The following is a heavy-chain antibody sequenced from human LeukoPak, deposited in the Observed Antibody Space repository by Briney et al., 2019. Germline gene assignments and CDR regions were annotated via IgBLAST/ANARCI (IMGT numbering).Heavy chain of an antibody. CDR3: ARLYWTGHFLMLFDY. J-gene: IGHJ4*02. CDR1: GGSISSSSYY. CDR2: IYYSGST. D-gene: IGHD2-8*01. V-gene: IGHV4-39*01. Sequence: SETLSLSCTVSGGSISSSSYYWGWIRQPPGQGLEWIGSIYYSGSTYYNPSLKRRVTISVDTSKNQFSLKLSSVTDADTAVYYCARLYWTGHFLMLFDYWGQGTLVTVSS.